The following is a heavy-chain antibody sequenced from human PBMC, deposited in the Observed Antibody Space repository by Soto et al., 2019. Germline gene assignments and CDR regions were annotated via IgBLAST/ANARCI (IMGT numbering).Heavy chain of an antibody. V-gene: IGHV3-30*18. CDR1: GFTFGTHG. D-gene: IGHD3-22*01. CDR2: ISYDGNNK. J-gene: IGHJ4*02. Sequence: GGSLRLSCAASGFTFGTHGMHWVRQAPGKGLEWLTVISYDGNNKYYADSVKGRVTISRDNSKNTVHLQMNSLRAEDTAVYYCAKDQVYYYDRSLYYPRAHFDYWGQGTLVTVSS. CDR3: AKDQVYYYDRSLYYPRAHFDY.